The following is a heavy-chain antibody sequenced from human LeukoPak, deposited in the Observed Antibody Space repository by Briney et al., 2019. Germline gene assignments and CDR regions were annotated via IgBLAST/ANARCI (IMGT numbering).Heavy chain of an antibody. V-gene: IGHV3-66*01. CDR1: GFTVSSNY. CDR3: ARVGYYDSSGYYSY. J-gene: IGHJ4*02. CDR2: IYSGGST. Sequence: GGSLRLSCAVSGFTVSSNYMSWVRQAPGKGLEWVSVIYSGGSTYYADSVKGRFTISRDISKNTLYLQMNSLRAEDTAVYYCARVGYYDSSGYYSYWGQGTLVTVSS. D-gene: IGHD3-22*01.